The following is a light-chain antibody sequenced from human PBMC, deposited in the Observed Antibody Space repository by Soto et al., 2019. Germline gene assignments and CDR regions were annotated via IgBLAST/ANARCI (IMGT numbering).Light chain of an antibody. J-gene: IGKJ4*01. CDR1: QSVSKY. CDR2: DAS. V-gene: IGKV3-11*01. CDR3: HQRSNWPPIT. Sequence: EIVLTQSPATLSLSPGERATLSCRASQSVSKYLAWYQQKPGQAPRLLIHDASNRATGIPARFSGSGSGTVFTLTISCLEPEDFGVYYYHQRSNWPPITFGGGTKVEIK.